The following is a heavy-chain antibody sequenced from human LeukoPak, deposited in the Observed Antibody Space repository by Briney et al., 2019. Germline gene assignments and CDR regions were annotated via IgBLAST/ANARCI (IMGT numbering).Heavy chain of an antibody. V-gene: IGHV3-23*01. J-gene: IGHJ6*03. CDR3: AKGRGYQLLYAYYYMDV. Sequence: GGSLRLSCAASGFTFSSYAMSWVRQAPGKGLEWVSAISGSGGSTYYADSVKGRFTISRHNSKNTLYLQTNSLRAEDTAVYYCAKGRGYQLLYAYYYMDVWGKGTAVTVSS. CDR1: GFTFSSYA. CDR2: ISGSGGST. D-gene: IGHD2-2*02.